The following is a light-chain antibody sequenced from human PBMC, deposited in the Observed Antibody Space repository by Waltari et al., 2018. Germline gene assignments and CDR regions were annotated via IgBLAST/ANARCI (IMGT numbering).Light chain of an antibody. CDR3: SSYAGSNTFI. Sequence: QAALTQPPSVSGSPGQSVTISCTGTSSDIGGYNYVSWYQQHPGKAPKLMIYDVSKPPSGVSDRFSGSKSGNTASLTISGLQAEDEADYYCSSYAGSNTFIFGAGTRLTVL. J-gene: IGLJ1*01. CDR2: DVS. CDR1: SSDIGGYNY. V-gene: IGLV2-11*01.